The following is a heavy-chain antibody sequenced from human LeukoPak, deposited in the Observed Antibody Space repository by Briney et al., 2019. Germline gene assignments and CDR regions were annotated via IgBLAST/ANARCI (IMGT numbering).Heavy chain of an antibody. V-gene: IGHV1-18*01. Sequence: GASVKVSCKTSGYSFTDYAITWVRQVRGQGLQWVGWISASNGNTDYAQSFRGRATMTTDTSTSTAYLELTSLTSDDTAVYYCARATVLVVSTILENWFDHWGQGTLVSVSS. D-gene: IGHD2-8*01. CDR1: GYSFTDYA. CDR3: ARATVLVVSTILENWFDH. J-gene: IGHJ5*02. CDR2: ISASNGNT.